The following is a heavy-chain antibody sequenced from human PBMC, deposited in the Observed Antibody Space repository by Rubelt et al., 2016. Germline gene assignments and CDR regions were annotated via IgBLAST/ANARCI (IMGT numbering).Heavy chain of an antibody. J-gene: IGHJ4*02. V-gene: IGHV4-39*07. CDR3: AREGAIVGATTEGYFDY. CDR1: GGSISSSSYY. D-gene: IGHD1-26*01. CDR2: IYYSGST. Sequence: QLQMQESGPGLVKPSETLSLTCTVSGGSISSSSYYCGCIRQPPGKGLEWIGDIYYSGSTYYNPSLKSRVTRSVDTSKNQFYLKLSSVTAADTAVYYCAREGAIVGATTEGYFDYWGQGTLVTVSS.